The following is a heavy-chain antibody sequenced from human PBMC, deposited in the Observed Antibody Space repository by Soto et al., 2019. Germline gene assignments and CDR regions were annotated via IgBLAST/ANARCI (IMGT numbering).Heavy chain of an antibody. Sequence: GGSLRLSCAASGFTFSSYGMHWVRQAPGKGLEWVAVISYDGSNKYYADSVKGRFTISRDNSKNTLYLQMNSLRAEDTAVYYCAKVGLLRFLEWLTLDMDYWGQGTLVIVSS. J-gene: IGHJ4*02. V-gene: IGHV3-30*18. CDR1: GFTFSSYG. CDR3: AKVGLLRFLEWLTLDMDY. CDR2: ISYDGSNK. D-gene: IGHD3-3*01.